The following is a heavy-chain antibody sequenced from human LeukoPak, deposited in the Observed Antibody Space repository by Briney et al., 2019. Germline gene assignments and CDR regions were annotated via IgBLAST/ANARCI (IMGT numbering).Heavy chain of an antibody. D-gene: IGHD3-10*01. V-gene: IGHV1-58*01. CDR1: GFTFTTSA. Sequence: GTSVKVSCKAAGFTFTTSAVQWVRQARGHHLEWIGWIVVGSGNTNYAQKFQERVTITRDMSTSTAYMELSSLRSEDTAVYYCAALRRGRVGYYFDYWGEGTLVTVSS. CDR3: AALRRGRVGYYFDY. CDR2: IVVGSGNT. J-gene: IGHJ4*02.